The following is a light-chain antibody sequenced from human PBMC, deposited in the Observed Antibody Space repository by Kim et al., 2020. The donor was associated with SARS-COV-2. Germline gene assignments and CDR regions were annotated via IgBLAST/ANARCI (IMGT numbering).Light chain of an antibody. V-gene: IGLV10-54*03. J-gene: IGLJ2*01. CDR3: SAWDSSLNAVV. CDR2: RDY. CDR1: QQCGNQR. Sequence: QTGHTTLTWEQQQCGNQRGIWARPHQGHPPKGPTLRDYNPPSGISERLSASRSGNTASLTITGLQPEDEADYYCSAWDSSLNAVVFGGGTQLTVL.